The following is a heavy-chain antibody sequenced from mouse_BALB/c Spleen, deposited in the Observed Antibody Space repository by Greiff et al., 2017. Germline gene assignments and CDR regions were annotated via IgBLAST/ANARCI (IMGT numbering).Heavy chain of an antibody. CDR3: AYGNYDAMDY. CDR1: GYSFTSYY. D-gene: IGHD2-1*01. V-gene: IGHV1S135*01. CDR2: IDPFNGGT. Sequence: VQLKESGPELMKPGASVKISCKASGYSFTSYYMHWVKQSHGKSLEWIGYIDPFNGGTSYNQKFKGKATLTVDKSSSTAYMHLSSLTSEDSAVYYCAYGNYDAMDYWGQGTSVTVSS. J-gene: IGHJ4*01.